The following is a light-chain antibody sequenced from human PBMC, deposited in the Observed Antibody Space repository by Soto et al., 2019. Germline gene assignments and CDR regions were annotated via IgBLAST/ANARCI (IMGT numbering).Light chain of an antibody. CDR1: SGSASTTNY. J-gene: IGLJ3*02. Sequence: QTVVTQEPSFSVSPGRTVTLTCGLNSGSASTTNYPSWFQQTPGQPPRTLIYSTTTRSSGIPDRFSGSILGNKAALTITGAQADDDSDYYCVLYLGSGIWVFGGGTKLTVL. CDR2: STT. V-gene: IGLV8-61*01. CDR3: VLYLGSGIWV.